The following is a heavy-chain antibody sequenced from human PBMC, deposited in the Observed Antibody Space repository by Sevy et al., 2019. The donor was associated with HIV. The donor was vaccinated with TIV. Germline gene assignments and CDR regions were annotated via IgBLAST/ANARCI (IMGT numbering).Heavy chain of an antibody. CDR1: GYTFAGYY. V-gene: IGHV1-2*06. J-gene: IGHJ4*02. CDR3: ARVGYDILTGYYNGGVFDY. Sequence: ASVKVSCKASGYTFAGYYMHWVRQAPGQRLEWMGRIIPNSGGTNYAQKFQGRVTMTRDTSISTAYMELSRLRSDDTAVYYCARVGYDILTGYYNGGVFDYWGQGTLVTVSS. CDR2: IIPNSGGT. D-gene: IGHD3-9*01.